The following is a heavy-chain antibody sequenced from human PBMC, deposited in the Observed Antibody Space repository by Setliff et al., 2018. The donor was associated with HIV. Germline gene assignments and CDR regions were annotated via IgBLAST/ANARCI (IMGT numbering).Heavy chain of an antibody. CDR3: ARGGGSTWAFHYFMDV. J-gene: IGHJ6*03. CDR1: GGSITSHY. V-gene: IGHV4-59*11. D-gene: IGHD6-13*01. Sequence: SETLFLTCTVSGGSITSHYWSWIRQPPGKGLEWIGYIYYSGSTNYNSSLKSRVTISVDTSKNQFSLKLSSVTAADTAVYYCARGGGSTWAFHYFMDVWGKGTTVTSP. CDR2: IYYSGST.